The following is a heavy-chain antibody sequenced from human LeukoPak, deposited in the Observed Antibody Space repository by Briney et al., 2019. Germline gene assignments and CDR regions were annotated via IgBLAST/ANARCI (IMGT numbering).Heavy chain of an antibody. J-gene: IGHJ4*02. D-gene: IGHD5-12*01. CDR3: TTKVIRGNSGDDYDD. CDR1: GVTFSSCS. Sequence: GGSLRLSCAASGVTFSSCSMHWVRQAPGKGLEWVALISSDGNDKLYGDSVKGRFTISRDDSKSTLYLQMNSLRAEDTAVYYCTTKVIRGNSGDDYDDWGQGTLVTVSS. CDR2: ISSDGNDK. V-gene: IGHV3-30*03.